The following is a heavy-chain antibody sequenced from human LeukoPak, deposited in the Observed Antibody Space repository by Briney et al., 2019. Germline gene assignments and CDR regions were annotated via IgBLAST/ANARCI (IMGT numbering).Heavy chain of an antibody. CDR3: ARHIRLGGWFGP. CDR1: GGFISGHY. J-gene: IGHJ5*02. Sequence: ETLSLTCTVSGGFISGHYWSWIRQPPGKGLEWIGYIYYNGDTNYNPSVKSRVTISLDKSKNYLSLKLTSVTAADTAIYYCARHIRLGGWFGPWGQGTLVTVSS. D-gene: IGHD3-16*01. CDR2: IYYNGDT. V-gene: IGHV4-59*08.